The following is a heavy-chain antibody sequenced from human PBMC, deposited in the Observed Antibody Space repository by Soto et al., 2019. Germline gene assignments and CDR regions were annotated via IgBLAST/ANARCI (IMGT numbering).Heavy chain of an antibody. D-gene: IGHD3-22*01. Sequence: APVKPHCRRAGYRFTGYYMHWVGQANEQGLEWMGIINPSGGSTSYAQKFQGRVTMTRDTSTSTVYMELSSLRSEDTAVYYCARAREGYYLSYWFAPWGQGTLVPVSP. CDR3: ARAREGYYLSYWFAP. J-gene: IGHJ5*02. V-gene: IGHV1-46*01. CDR1: GYRFTGYY. CDR2: INPSGGST.